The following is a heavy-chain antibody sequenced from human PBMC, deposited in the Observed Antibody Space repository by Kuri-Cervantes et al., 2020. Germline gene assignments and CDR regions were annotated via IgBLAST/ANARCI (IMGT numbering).Heavy chain of an antibody. CDR1: GFTFSSYW. D-gene: IGHD1-1*01. CDR3: ARDLEDYYYGMDV. Sequence: GGSLRLSCAASGFTFSSYWMSWVRQAPGKGLEWVAVIWYDGSNKYYADSVKGRFTISRDNSKNTLYLRMNSLRAEDTAVYYCARDLEDYYYGMDVWGQGTTVTVSS. CDR2: IWYDGSNK. V-gene: IGHV3-33*08. J-gene: IGHJ6*02.